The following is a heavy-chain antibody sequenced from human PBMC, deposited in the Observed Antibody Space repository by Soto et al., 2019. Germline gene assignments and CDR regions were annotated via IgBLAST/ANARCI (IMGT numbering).Heavy chain of an antibody. D-gene: IGHD2-2*01. V-gene: IGHV4-61*01. Sequence: SETLSLTCPFSGFSVSSGSYYWSWIRQPPGKGLEWIGYIYYSGSTNYNPSLKSRVTISVDTSKNQFSLKLSSVTAADTAMYYCAKARCSTTNCYVPDYWGQGTLVTVSS. CDR3: AKARCSTTNCYVPDY. J-gene: IGHJ4*02. CDR2: IYYSGST. CDR1: GFSVSSGSYY.